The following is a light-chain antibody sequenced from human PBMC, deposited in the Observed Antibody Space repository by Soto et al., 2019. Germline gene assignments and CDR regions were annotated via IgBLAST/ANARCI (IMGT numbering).Light chain of an antibody. V-gene: IGKV3-15*01. Sequence: EIVMTQSPATLSVSPGERATLSCRASQSVSSNLAWYQQKPGQAPRLLIYGASTRATGIPARFSGSGSGTDFTLTISSLQSEEFAVYYCQQYNNWPPFTFGPGTKVDIK. J-gene: IGKJ3*01. CDR3: QQYNNWPPFT. CDR1: QSVSSN. CDR2: GAS.